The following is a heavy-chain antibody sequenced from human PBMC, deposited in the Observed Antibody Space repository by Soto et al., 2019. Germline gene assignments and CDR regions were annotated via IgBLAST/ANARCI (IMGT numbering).Heavy chain of an antibody. CDR1: GGTFSTYT. CDR2: IIPLFGTT. D-gene: IGHD3-16*01. J-gene: IGHJ3*01. V-gene: IGHV1-69*18. Sequence: QVHLVQSGAEVRKPGSSVKVSCKTSGGTFSTYTIYWVRQAPGQGLEWMGRIIPLFGTTRYAQNFQDRVTITAEEPTSTTYMELSSLRAEDTALYYCATRLDDRADEGFDVWGEGTAVTVSA. CDR3: ATRLDDRADEGFDV.